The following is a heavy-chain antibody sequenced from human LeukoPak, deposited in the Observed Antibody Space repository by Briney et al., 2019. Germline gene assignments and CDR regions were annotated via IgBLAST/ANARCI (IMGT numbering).Heavy chain of an antibody. D-gene: IGHD1-26*01. Sequence: GGSLKISCNGSGYSFTSYWSGWVRQMAGKGLEWMGIIHPGDSDTRYCPSFQGQGIISADESISSAYLQGINMQAADTAVFYYARHIPKPALIKSGSYYYMDVWGKRTTVTVSS. CDR1: GYSFTSYW. CDR2: IHPGDSDT. J-gene: IGHJ6*03. V-gene: IGHV5-51*01. CDR3: ARHIPKPALIKSGSYYYMDV.